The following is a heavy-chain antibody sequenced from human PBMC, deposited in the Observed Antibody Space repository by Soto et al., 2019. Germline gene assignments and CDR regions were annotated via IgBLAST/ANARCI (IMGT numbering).Heavy chain of an antibody. J-gene: IGHJ6*02. Sequence: LGESRKISWRGSGYSFTSYWIGGVRQMPGKGLEWMGIIYPGDSDTRYSPSFQGQVTISADKSISTAYLQWSSLKASDTAMYYCARLTYCTNGVCYSGMDVWGQGTTVTVSS. CDR1: GYSFTSYW. D-gene: IGHD2-8*01. CDR2: IYPGDSDT. V-gene: IGHV5-51*01. CDR3: ARLTYCTNGVCYSGMDV.